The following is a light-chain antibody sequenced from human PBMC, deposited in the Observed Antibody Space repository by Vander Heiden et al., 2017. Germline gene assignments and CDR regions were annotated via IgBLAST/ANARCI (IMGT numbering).Light chain of an antibody. CDR3: QSADSSGTYVV. CDR2: KDS. V-gene: IGLV3-25*03. J-gene: IGLJ2*01. Sequence: YELTQPPPGSVYPGQPARITCSGDALPKQYAYWYQQKPGQAPVLVIYKDSERPSGIPERFSGSSSGTTVTLTISGVQAEDEADYYCQSADSSGTYVVFGGGTKLTVL. CDR1: ALPKQY.